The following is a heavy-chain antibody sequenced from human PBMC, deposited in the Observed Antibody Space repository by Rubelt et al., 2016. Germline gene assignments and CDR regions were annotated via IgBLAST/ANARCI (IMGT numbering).Heavy chain of an antibody. Sequence: LQLQESGPGLVKPSETLSLTCTVSGGFIRNNSYYWGWIRQAPGKGLEWVAVIYSGGSIYSADAVKGRFTISRDSSKNTFFVQMNGLRAEDTAVYYCATLVVPAVTPTSFDYWGQGTLVIVSS. CDR3: ATLVVPAVTPTSFDY. V-gene: IGHV3-66*01. CDR1: GGFIRNNSYY. CDR2: IYSGGSI. D-gene: IGHD2-15*01. J-gene: IGHJ4*02.